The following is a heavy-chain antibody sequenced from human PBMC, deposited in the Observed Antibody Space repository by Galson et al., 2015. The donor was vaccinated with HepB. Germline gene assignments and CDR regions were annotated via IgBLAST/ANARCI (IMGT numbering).Heavy chain of an antibody. Sequence: SVKVSCKASGYTFTSYGISWVRQAPGQGLEWMGWISAYNGNTNYAQKLQGRVTMTTDTSTSTAYMELRSLRSDDTAVYYCARDPLTIFGVVMAYFDYWGQGTLVTVSS. CDR2: ISAYNGNT. V-gene: IGHV1-18*01. J-gene: IGHJ4*02. CDR1: GYTFTSYG. D-gene: IGHD3-3*01. CDR3: ARDPLTIFGVVMAYFDY.